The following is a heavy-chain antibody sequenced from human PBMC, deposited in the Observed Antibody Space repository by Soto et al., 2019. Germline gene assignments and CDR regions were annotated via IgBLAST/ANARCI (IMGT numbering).Heavy chain of an antibody. Sequence: EVQLVETGGGLIQPGGSLRLSCAVSGFTVSYNYMSWVRQAPGKGLERVSVIYSGGSTYYSDSVKGRFTISRDNSKITVYLQMTSLRAEDTAVYYYVRLALGMGRDYWGLGTLVTVS. V-gene: IGHV3-53*02. CDR2: IYSGGST. J-gene: IGHJ4*02. D-gene: IGHD1-26*01. CDR3: VRLALGMGRDY. CDR1: GFTVSYNY.